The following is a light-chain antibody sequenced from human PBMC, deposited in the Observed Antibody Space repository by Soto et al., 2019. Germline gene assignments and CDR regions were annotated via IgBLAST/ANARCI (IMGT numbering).Light chain of an antibody. CDR3: STWDDTLKGPV. CDR2: TND. CDR1: SSNIGSKP. J-gene: IGLJ3*02. V-gene: IGLV1-44*01. Sequence: QSVLTQPPSASGTPGQRVTISCSGSSSNIGSKPINWYQHLPGTAPKLLIFTNDRRPSGVPDRFSGSKSGTSGSLAITGLQSADEADYYCSTWDDTLKGPVFGGRTKVAVL.